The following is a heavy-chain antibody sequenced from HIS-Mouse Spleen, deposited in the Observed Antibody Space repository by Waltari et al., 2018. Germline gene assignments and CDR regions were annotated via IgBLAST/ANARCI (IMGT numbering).Heavy chain of an antibody. Sequence: QLQLQESGPGLVKPSATLSLPCTVSGGSISSSSYYWVWIRQPPGKGLEWIGRIYYSGSTYYNPSLKSRVTISVDTSKNQFSLKLSSVTAADTAVYYCAREIPYSSSWYDWYFDLWGRGTLVTVSS. CDR2: IYYSGST. CDR1: GGSISSSSYY. D-gene: IGHD6-13*01. V-gene: IGHV4-39*07. J-gene: IGHJ2*01. CDR3: AREIPYSSSWYDWYFDL.